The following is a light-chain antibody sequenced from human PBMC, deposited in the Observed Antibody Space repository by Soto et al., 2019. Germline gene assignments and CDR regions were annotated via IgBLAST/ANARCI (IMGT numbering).Light chain of an antibody. V-gene: IGKV1-5*03. J-gene: IGKJ1*01. CDR1: QSITTW. CDR3: QHYNSYSEA. Sequence: DIQMTQSPSTVSASVVSRVTITCRASQSITTWLAWYQQKPGKAPKLLIYKASTLKSGVPSRFSGSGSGTEFTLTISSLQPDDFATYYCQHYNSYSEAFGQGTKVDIK. CDR2: KAS.